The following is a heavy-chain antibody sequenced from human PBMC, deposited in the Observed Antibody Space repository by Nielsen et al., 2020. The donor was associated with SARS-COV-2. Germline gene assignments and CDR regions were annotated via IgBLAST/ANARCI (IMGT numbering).Heavy chain of an antibody. CDR1: GFTFSSYS. CDR3: AREYDISAYCYYGMDV. D-gene: IGHD3-9*01. CDR2: ISSSSSTI. V-gene: IGHV3-48*02. J-gene: IGHJ6*02. Sequence: GESLKISCAASGFTFSSYSMNWVRQAPGKGLEWVSYISSSSSTIYYADSVKGRFTISRDNAKNSLYLQMNSLRDEDTAVYYCAREYDISAYCYYGMDVWGQGTTVTVSS.